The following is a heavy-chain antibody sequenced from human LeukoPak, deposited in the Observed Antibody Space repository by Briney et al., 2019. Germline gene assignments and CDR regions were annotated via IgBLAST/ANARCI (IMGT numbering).Heavy chain of an antibody. CDR3: ARGVYYDYVWGSYRPYYFDY. D-gene: IGHD3-16*02. CDR2: INHSGST. J-gene: IGHJ4*02. CDR1: GGSFSGYY. Sequence: SETLSLTCAVYGGSFSGYYWSWIRQPPGKGLEWIGEINHSGSTNYNPSLKSRVTISVDTSRNQFSLKLSSVTAADTAVYYCARGVYYDYVWGSYRPYYFDYWGQGTLVTVSS. V-gene: IGHV4-34*01.